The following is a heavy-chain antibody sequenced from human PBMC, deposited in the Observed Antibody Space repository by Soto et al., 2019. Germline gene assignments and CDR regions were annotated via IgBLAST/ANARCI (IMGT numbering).Heavy chain of an antibody. V-gene: IGHV3-30-3*01. CDR3: ARDFIPRFLEWFNDAFDI. Sequence: GGSLRLSCAASGFTFSSHAMHWVRQAPGKGLEWVAVISYDGSNKYYADSVKGRFTISRDNSKNTLYLQMNSLRAEDTAVYYCARDFIPRFLEWFNDAFDIWGQGTMVTVSS. J-gene: IGHJ3*02. CDR1: GFTFSSHA. CDR2: ISYDGSNK. D-gene: IGHD3-3*01.